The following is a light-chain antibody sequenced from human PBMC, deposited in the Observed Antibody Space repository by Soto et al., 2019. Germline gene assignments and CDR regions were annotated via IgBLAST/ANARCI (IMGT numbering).Light chain of an antibody. V-gene: IGKV3-11*01. CDR3: QQRSTLPLT. J-gene: IGKJ1*01. CDR2: DAY. CDR1: PSVGSY. Sequence: DILLTQSPATLSLSPGERATLSCRASPSVGSYFAWYQQKPCQAPRLLIYDAYNRATGIPARFSGSGSGTDFTLTISSRESEDFAVYYCQQRSTLPLTFGQGTKVQI.